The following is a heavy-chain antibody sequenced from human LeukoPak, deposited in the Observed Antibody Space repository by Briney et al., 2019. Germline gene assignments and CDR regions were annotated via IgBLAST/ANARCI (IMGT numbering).Heavy chain of an antibody. CDR3: VTYSTGLYKGLEF. CDR2: ISGDGSTT. D-gene: IGHD2-8*02. CDR1: GFTFRNYW. Sequence: GGSLRLSCAVSGFTFRNYWMYWVRQAPGEALVWVSRISGDGSTTTYADTVKGRFTFSRDNAQNSLYLQMSSLRVEDTAVYYCVTYSTGLYKGLEFWGQGTQVTVSS. J-gene: IGHJ4*02. V-gene: IGHV3-74*01.